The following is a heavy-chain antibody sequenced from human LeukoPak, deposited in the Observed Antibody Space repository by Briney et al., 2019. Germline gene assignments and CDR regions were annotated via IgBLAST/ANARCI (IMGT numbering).Heavy chain of an antibody. CDR1: GFTFSSYA. Sequence: GGTLRLSCAASGFTFSSYAMSWVRQAPGKGLEWVSAISGSGGSTYYADSVKGRFTISRDNSKNPLYLQMNSLRAEDTAVYYCAKGLKVTVRVVVITGFDYWGQGTLVTVSS. CDR3: AKGLKVTVRVVVITGFDY. J-gene: IGHJ4*02. V-gene: IGHV3-23*01. CDR2: ISGSGGST. D-gene: IGHD3-22*01.